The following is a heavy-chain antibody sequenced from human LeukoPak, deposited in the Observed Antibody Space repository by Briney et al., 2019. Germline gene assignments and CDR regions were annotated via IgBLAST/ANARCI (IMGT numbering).Heavy chain of an antibody. V-gene: IGHV1-69*13. CDR2: IIPIFGTA. CDR3: ARGTTTTQDYYFDY. D-gene: IGHD4-11*01. J-gene: IGHJ4*02. Sequence: ASVKVSCKASGYTFTSYAMNWVRQAPGQGLEWMGGIIPIFGTANYAQKFQGRVTITADESTSTAYMELSSLRSEDTAVYYCARGTTTTQDYYFDYWGQGTLVTVSS. CDR1: GYTFTSYA.